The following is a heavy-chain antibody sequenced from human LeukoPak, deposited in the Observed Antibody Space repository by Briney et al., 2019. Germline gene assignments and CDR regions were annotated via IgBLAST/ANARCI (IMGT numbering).Heavy chain of an antibody. Sequence: GGSLRLSCAASGFIFSSYAMSWVRQAPGKGLEWVSAISGSGGSTYYADSVKGRFTISRDNAKNSLYLQMNSLRAEDTAVYYCARTYCGGDCYSGYFQHWGQGTLVTVSS. D-gene: IGHD2-21*02. CDR1: GFIFSSYA. V-gene: IGHV3-23*01. J-gene: IGHJ1*01. CDR3: ARTYCGGDCYSGYFQH. CDR2: ISGSGGST.